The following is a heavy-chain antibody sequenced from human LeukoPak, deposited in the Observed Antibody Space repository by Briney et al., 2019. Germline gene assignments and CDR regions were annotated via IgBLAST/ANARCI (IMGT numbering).Heavy chain of an antibody. CDR3: ARIRPVAGTDY. CDR2: IYYNGDT. J-gene: IGHJ4*02. CDR1: GGSIGSSSFF. V-gene: IGHV4-39*07. Sequence: SGTLSLTCAVSGGSIGSSSFFWGWIRQPPGKGLEWIGTIYYNGDTYYTPSLRSRATISMDTSKNLFSLNLSSVTAADTAVYYCARIRPVAGTDYWGRGALVTVSS. D-gene: IGHD6-19*01.